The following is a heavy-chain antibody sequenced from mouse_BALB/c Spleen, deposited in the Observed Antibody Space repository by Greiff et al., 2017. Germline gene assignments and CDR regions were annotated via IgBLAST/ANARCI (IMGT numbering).Heavy chain of an antibody. CDR1: GFTFTDYY. D-gene: IGHD1-1*01. J-gene: IGHJ2*01. CDR3: ARGNYYGSSLFDY. V-gene: IGHV7-3*02. Sequence: EVKLVESGGGLVQPGGSLRLSCATSGFTFTDYYMSWVRQPPGKALEWLGFIRNKANGYTTEYSASVKGRFTISRDNSQSILYLQMNTLRAEDSATYYCARGNYYGSSLFDYWGQGTTLTVSS. CDR2: IRNKANGYTT.